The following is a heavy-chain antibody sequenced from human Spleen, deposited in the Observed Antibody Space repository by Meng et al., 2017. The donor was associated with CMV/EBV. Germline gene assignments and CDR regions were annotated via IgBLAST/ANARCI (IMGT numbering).Heavy chain of an antibody. CDR2: IYSGGYNT. Sequence: GGSLRLSCAASGFTFSTYAMSWVRQAPGKGLEWLSVIYSGGYNTYYADSVKGRFTISRDNSKNTLYLQMNSLRAEDTAVYYCASPGVMTTDAFDIWGQGTMVTVSS. V-gene: IGHV3-23*03. J-gene: IGHJ3*02. CDR1: GFTFSTYA. CDR3: ASPGVMTTDAFDI. D-gene: IGHD4-11*01.